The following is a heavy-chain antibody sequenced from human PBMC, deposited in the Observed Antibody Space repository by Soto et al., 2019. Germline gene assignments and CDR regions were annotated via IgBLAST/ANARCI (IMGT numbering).Heavy chain of an antibody. CDR1: GGSFSGYD. D-gene: IGHD2-15*01. Sequence: SETLSLTCAVYGGSFSGYDWSWIRQPPGKGLEWIGEINHSGSTNYNPSLKSRVTISVDTSKNQFSLKLSSVTAADTAVYYCARGRLGYCSGGSCYSRDFAFDIWGQGTMVTVSS. CDR2: INHSGST. CDR3: ARGRLGYCSGGSCYSRDFAFDI. V-gene: IGHV4-34*01. J-gene: IGHJ3*02.